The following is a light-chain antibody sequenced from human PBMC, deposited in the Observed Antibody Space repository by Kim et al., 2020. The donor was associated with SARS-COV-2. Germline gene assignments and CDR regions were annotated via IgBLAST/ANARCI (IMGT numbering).Light chain of an antibody. Sequence: ASISCRDRQSLLDSNGNNDWNWYLQKTGQSPQLLIYFGANRASGVPVRFSGTGSGTDCTLRISRVEAEDVGVYYCMQALQTYTFGQGTKLEI. CDR2: FGA. CDR3: MQALQTYT. CDR1: QSLLDSNGNND. V-gene: IGKV2-28*01. J-gene: IGKJ2*01.